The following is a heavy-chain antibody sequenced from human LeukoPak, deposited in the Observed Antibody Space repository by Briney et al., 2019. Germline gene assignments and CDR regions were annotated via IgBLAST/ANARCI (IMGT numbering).Heavy chain of an antibody. Sequence: QTGGSLRLSCSASGFTFSTSAMHWVRQAPGKGLEYVSAISSNGGSTYYADSVKGRFTISRDNSKNTLYLQMSSLRAEDTAVYYCVKETPILTGYYTLDYWGQGTLVTVSS. CDR2: ISSNGGST. CDR3: VKETPILTGYYTLDY. D-gene: IGHD3-9*01. J-gene: IGHJ4*02. V-gene: IGHV3-64D*06. CDR1: GFTFSTSA.